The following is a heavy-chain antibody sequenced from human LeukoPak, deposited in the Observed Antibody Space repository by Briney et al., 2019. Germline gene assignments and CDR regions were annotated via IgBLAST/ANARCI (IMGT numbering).Heavy chain of an antibody. CDR2: IYTSGST. V-gene: IGHV4-4*07. CDR3: ARERYFDWSYYYYMDV. J-gene: IGHJ6*03. CDR1: GGSISSYY. D-gene: IGHD3-9*01. Sequence: PSETLSHTCTVSGGSISSYYWSWIRQPAGKGLEWIGRIYTSGSTNYNPSLKSRVTMSVDTSKNQFSLKLSSVTAADTAVYYCARERYFDWSYYYYMDVWGKGTTVTISS.